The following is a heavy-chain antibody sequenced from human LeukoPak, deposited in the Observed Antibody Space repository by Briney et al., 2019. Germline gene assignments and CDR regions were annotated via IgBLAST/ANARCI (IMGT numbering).Heavy chain of an antibody. D-gene: IGHD5-24*01. CDR3: TTGGGWLTDY. CDR1: GGSFSDYY. Sequence: SETLSLTCAVFGGSFSDYYWNRLRQPPGKGLEWIGEINHSGSTNYNPSLKSRVTISADTSRSQFSLRLTSVTAADTAVYFCTTGGGWLTDYWGRGTLVTVSS. V-gene: IGHV4-34*01. CDR2: INHSGST. J-gene: IGHJ4*02.